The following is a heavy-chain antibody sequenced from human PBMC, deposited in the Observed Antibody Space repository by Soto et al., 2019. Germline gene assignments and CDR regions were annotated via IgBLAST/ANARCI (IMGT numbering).Heavy chain of an antibody. CDR2: INPDNGNT. CDR1: GYTFTRYT. Sequence: GASVKVSCKASGYTFTRYTMNWVRQAPGQRLEWMGWINPDNGNTKSSQKFQDRVITTRDTSASTAYMDLSSLRSEDTAVYYCVRGIATGQLDPWGQGTLVTVSS. V-gene: IGHV1-3*01. J-gene: IGHJ5*02. CDR3: VRGIATGQLDP. D-gene: IGHD2-15*01.